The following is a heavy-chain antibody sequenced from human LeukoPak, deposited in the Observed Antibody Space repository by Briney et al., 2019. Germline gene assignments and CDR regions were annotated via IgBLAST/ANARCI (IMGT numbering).Heavy chain of an antibody. CDR1: GFTFSGSA. J-gene: IGHJ4*02. V-gene: IGHV3-73*01. CDR2: IRSKVNNYAT. CDR3: TTQYSSGPLGY. D-gene: IGHD6-19*01. Sequence: PGGSLRLSCAASGFTFSGSAMHWVRQASGKGLEWIGRIRSKVNNYATAYAASVKDRFTISRDDSRNTAYLQVNSLKTEDTAVYYCTTQYSSGPLGYWGQGTLVTVSS.